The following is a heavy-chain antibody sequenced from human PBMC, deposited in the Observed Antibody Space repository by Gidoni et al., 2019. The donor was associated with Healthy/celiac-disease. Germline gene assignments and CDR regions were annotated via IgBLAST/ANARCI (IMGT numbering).Heavy chain of an antibody. CDR3: ARKGGAYYYDSSGYYSIDY. V-gene: IGHV3-21*01. J-gene: IGHJ4*02. CDR2: ISSSSSYI. Sequence: EVQLVESGGGLVKPGGSLRLSCAASGFTFSRYSMNWVRQAPGKGLEWVSSISSSSSYIYYADSVKGRFTISRDNAKNSLYLQMNSLRAEDTAVYYCARKGGAYYYDSSGYYSIDYWGQGTLVTVSS. D-gene: IGHD3-22*01. CDR1: GFTFSRYS.